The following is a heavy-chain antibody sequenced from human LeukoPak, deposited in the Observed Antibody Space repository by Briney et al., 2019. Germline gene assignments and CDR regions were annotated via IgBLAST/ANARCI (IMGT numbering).Heavy chain of an antibody. CDR1: GFTFSSYA. Sequence: GGSLRLSCAASGFTFSSYAMSWVRQAPGKGLEWVAVIWYDGSNKYYADSVKGRFTISRDNSKNTLYLQMNSLRAEDTAVYYCARDSESKTKYYYYGMDVWGQGTTVTVSS. J-gene: IGHJ6*02. CDR3: ARDSESKTKYYYYGMDV. CDR2: IWYDGSNK. V-gene: IGHV3-33*08.